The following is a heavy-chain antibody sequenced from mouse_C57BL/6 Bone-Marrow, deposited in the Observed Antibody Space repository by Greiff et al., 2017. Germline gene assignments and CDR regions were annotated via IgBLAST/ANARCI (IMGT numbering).Heavy chain of an antibody. Sequence: EVMLVESGGGLVKPGGSLKLSCAASGFTFSDYGMHWVRQAPEKGLEWVAYISSGSSTIYYADTVKGRFTISRDNAKNTLFLQMTSLRSEDTAMYYCARWDGSSYWYFDVWGTGTTVTVSS. D-gene: IGHD1-1*01. V-gene: IGHV5-17*01. CDR3: ARWDGSSYWYFDV. J-gene: IGHJ1*03. CDR2: ISSGSSTI. CDR1: GFTFSDYG.